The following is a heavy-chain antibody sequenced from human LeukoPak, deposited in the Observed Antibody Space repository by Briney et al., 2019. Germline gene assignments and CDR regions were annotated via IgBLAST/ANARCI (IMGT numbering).Heavy chain of an antibody. Sequence: ASVKVSCKASGYTFTSYDINWVRQATGQGLEWMGWMNPNSGNTGYAQKFQGRVTMTRNTSISTAYMELSSLRSEDTAVYYCARRSYSNHYYYYYYMDVWGKGTTVTVSS. D-gene: IGHD4-11*01. V-gene: IGHV1-8*01. CDR3: ARRSYSNHYYYYYYMDV. CDR2: MNPNSGNT. CDR1: GYTFTSYD. J-gene: IGHJ6*03.